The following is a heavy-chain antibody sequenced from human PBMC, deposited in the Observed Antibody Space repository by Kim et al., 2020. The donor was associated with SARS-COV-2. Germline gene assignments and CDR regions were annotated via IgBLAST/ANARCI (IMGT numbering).Heavy chain of an antibody. CDR3: ARLSGWREYYFDY. J-gene: IGHJ4*02. V-gene: IGHV4-39*01. Sequence: SETLSLTCTVSGGSISSSSYYWGWIRQPPGKGLEWIGSIYYSGSTYYNPSLKSRVTISVDTSKNQFSLKLSSVTAADTAVYYCARLSGWREYYFDYWGQGTLVTVSS. CDR2: IYYSGST. CDR1: GGSISSSSYY. D-gene: IGHD6-19*01.